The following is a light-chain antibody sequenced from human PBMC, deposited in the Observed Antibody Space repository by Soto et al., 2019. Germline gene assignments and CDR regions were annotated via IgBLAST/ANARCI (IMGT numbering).Light chain of an antibody. CDR2: DVS. CDR3: QQYNNLWT. V-gene: IGKV1-5*01. J-gene: IGKJ1*01. CDR1: QTISTW. Sequence: DIQMTQSPSTLSASVGDRVTITCRASQTISTWLAWYQQKPGKAPKLLIYDVSSLESGVPSRFSGSGSGTDFTLTISSLQPDDSATYYCQQYNNLWTFGQGTKVEIK.